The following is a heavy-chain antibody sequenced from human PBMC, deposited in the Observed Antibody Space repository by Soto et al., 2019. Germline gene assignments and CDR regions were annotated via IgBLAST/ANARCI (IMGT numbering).Heavy chain of an antibody. V-gene: IGHV4-4*02. CDR3: AFPATNDFDY. Sequence: QVQLQESGPGLVKPSGTLSLTCAVSGDSINTNNWWSWVRQPPGKGLEWIGEIYDSGSTNYNPSLQSRVDISIVTPRNQFSLTVPSVTAADTAVYYCAFPATNDFDYWGQGILVTVSS. J-gene: IGHJ4*02. D-gene: IGHD4-4*01. CDR2: IYDSGST. CDR1: GDSINTNNW.